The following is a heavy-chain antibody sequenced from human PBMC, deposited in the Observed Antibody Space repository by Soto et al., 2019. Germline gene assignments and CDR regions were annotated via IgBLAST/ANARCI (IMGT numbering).Heavy chain of an antibody. CDR3: SRGLSGYYGFDY. Sequence: EVQLVESGGGLVQLGGSRRLSCADSGFTFSSYWMHWVRQVPGKGLVWVSRIKGDGTNTGYADSVKGRFTISRDNVKNTLYLQMNSLRAEDTAVYYCSRGLSGYYGFDYWGQGTLVTVSS. CDR2: IKGDGTNT. CDR1: GFTFSSYW. D-gene: IGHD5-12*01. V-gene: IGHV3-74*01. J-gene: IGHJ4*02.